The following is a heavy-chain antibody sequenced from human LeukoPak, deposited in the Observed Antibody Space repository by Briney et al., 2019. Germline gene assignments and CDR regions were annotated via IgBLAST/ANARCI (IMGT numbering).Heavy chain of an antibody. D-gene: IGHD2-2*03. CDR2: IRSRPDGGAT. CDR3: ATDLHFGYCTATSCANY. Sequence: GVSLRLSCAASGFTCIDSWRAWLRQAPGKGLEGVGRIRSRPDGGATDYAAPVKGRSTISRDDPKTTLYLQMSSLRTEDTAVYYCATDLHFGYCTATSCANYWGQGTLVTVSP. J-gene: IGHJ4*02. V-gene: IGHV3-15*01. CDR1: GFTCIDSW.